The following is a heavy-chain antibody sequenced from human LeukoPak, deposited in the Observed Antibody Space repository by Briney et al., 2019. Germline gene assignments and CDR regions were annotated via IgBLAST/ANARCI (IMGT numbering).Heavy chain of an antibody. D-gene: IGHD5-18*01. V-gene: IGHV1-2*02. J-gene: IGHJ6*03. CDR1: GYTFTGYY. CDR3: ARGLAAMVTNYYYYMDV. CDR2: INPNSGGT. Sequence: ASVKVSCKASGYTFTGYYMHWVRQATGQGLEWMGWINPNSGGTNYAQKFQGRVTMTRDTSISTAYMELSRLRSDDTAVYYCARGLAAMVTNYYYYMDVWGKGTKVTISS.